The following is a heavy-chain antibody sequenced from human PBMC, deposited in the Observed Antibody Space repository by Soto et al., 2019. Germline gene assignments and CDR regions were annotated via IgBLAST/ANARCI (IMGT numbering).Heavy chain of an antibody. CDR3: ARGLGTNGLDV. CDR1: GYRFTTYG. CDR2: ISTYNGNT. J-gene: IGHJ6*02. D-gene: IGHD7-27*01. V-gene: IGHV1-18*04. Sequence: QVQLLQSGAEVKKPGASVKVSYKASGYRFTTYGITWVRLAPGQGLEWLGGISTYNGNTDYAQNLQDRVTMTTETSTSTAYMEVTSLTSDDTAVYYGARGLGTNGLDVWGQGTTVTVSS.